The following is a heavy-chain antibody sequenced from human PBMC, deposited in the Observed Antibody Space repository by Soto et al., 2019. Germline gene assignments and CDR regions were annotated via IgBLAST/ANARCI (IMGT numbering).Heavy chain of an antibody. CDR3: ARADSGYAHGYFYYGMDV. V-gene: IGHV3-48*01. CDR1: GFTFSSYS. CDR2: ISSSSNTI. D-gene: IGHD5-12*01. Sequence: LRLSCAASGFTFSSYSMNWVRQAPGKGLEWVSYISSSSNTIYYADSVKGRFTISRDNAKNSLYLQMNSLRAEDTAVYYCARADSGYAHGYFYYGMDVWGQGTTVTVSS. J-gene: IGHJ6*02.